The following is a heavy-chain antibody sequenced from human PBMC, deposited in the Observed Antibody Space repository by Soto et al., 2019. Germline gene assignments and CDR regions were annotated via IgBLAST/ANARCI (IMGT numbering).Heavy chain of an antibody. CDR3: AKDRPRYSSSPGTDMDV. CDR2: ISGSGGST. V-gene: IGHV3-23*01. CDR1: GFTFSSYA. J-gene: IGHJ6*03. Sequence: GGSLRLSCAASGFTFSSYAMSWVRQAPGKGLEWVSAISGSGGSTYYADSVKGRFTISRDNSKNTLYLQMNSLRAEDTAVYYCAKDRPRYSSSPGTDMDVWGKGTTVTVSS. D-gene: IGHD6-6*01.